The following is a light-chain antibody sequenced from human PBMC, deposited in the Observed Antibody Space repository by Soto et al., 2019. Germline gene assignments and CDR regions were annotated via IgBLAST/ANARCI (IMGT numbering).Light chain of an antibody. CDR1: QSVGSS. CDR2: DSS. Sequence: EIVLTPSPATLSLSPGERATLSYRTSQSVGSSLAWYQQKPGQPPRLLIYDSSNRSTGIPGRFSGSGSGTDFTLTIGSLEPSDIAGYYWQHRSLLFTSGGGTKVDIK. CDR3: QHRSLLFT. J-gene: IGKJ4*01. V-gene: IGKV3-11*01.